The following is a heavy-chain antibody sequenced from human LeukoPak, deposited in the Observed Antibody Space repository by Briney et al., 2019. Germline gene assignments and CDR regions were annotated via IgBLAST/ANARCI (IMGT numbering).Heavy chain of an antibody. CDR3: ARVSVAGTRIDY. CDR1: GGSISSYY. J-gene: IGHJ4*02. Sequence: SETLSLTCTVSGGSISSYYWSWIRQPPGKGLEWIGYIYYSGSTNYNPSLKSRVTISVDTSKNQFSLKLSSVTAADTAVYYCARVSVAGTRIDYWGQGTLVTVSS. CDR2: IYYSGST. D-gene: IGHD6-19*01. V-gene: IGHV4-59*12.